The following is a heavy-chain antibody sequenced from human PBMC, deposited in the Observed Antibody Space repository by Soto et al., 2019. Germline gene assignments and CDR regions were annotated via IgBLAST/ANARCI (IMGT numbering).Heavy chain of an antibody. CDR1: GYNFTTYG. Sequence: ASVKVSCKTSGYNFTTYGISWVRQAPGQGLEWMGRISAYNGNTNYGQKVQGRVTMTTDTSKSTAYMELRSLRSDDTAVYYCARYYDSSGYSWFDPWGQGTLVTVSS. D-gene: IGHD3-22*01. CDR2: ISAYNGNT. V-gene: IGHV1-18*04. J-gene: IGHJ5*02. CDR3: ARYYDSSGYSWFDP.